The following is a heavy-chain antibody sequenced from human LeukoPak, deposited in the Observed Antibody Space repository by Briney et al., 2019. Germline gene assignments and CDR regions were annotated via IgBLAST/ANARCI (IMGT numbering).Heavy chain of an antibody. Sequence: SETLSLTCTVSGGSISSSSYYWGWIRQPPGKGLEWFGRIYYSGSTYYNPSLKRRVTIPVDTSKNQFSLKLSTVTSVTAAEYDFARAADTSMGFFDYWGQGNLVTVSS. V-gene: IGHV4-39*01. CDR3: ARAADTSMGFFDY. J-gene: IGHJ4*02. CDR2: IYYSGST. D-gene: IGHD5-18*01. CDR1: GGSISSSSYY.